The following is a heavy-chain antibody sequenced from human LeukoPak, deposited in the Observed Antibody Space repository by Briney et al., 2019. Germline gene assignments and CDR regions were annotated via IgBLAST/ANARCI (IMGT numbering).Heavy chain of an antibody. D-gene: IGHD4-11*01. V-gene: IGHV4-59*01. CDR3: ATGFYSPAS. J-gene: IGHJ5*02. CDR2: IYSSGST. Sequence: SETLSLTCTVSGGSIGSYYWSWIRQPPGKGLEWIGYIYSSGSTNYNPSLKSRVTISLDTSKNQFSLKLSFVTAADTAVYYCATGFYSPASWGQGTLVTVSS. CDR1: GGSIGSYY.